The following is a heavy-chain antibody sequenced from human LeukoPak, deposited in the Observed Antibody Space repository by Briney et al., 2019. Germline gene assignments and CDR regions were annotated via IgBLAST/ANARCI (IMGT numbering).Heavy chain of an antibody. CDR3: ARDPGFGFDTSGYYYFDY. V-gene: IGHV3-21*01. Sequence: PGGSLRLSCAASGFPFSSYNMHWVRHAPGKGLEWLSCISSSSSYIYYAESIKGRFTISRDNAKNSLFLQLNGLRDDDTAVYYCARDPGFGFDTSGYYYFDYWGQGALVTVSS. D-gene: IGHD3-3*01. CDR1: GFPFSSYN. J-gene: IGHJ4*02. CDR2: ISSSSSYI.